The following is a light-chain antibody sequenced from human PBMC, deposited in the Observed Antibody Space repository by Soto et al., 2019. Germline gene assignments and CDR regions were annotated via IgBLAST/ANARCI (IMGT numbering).Light chain of an antibody. CDR3: QHYGSSSWT. CDR1: QSVSSNY. CDR2: GAS. Sequence: EVVLTHSPGTLSLSPGERATLSCRASQSVSSNYLSWYQQKAGQAPRLLISGASSRATGIPDRFSGSGSGTDFSLTSSRLAPEDFAVYYCQHYGSSSWTFGQGTKIEIK. J-gene: IGKJ1*01. V-gene: IGKV3-20*01.